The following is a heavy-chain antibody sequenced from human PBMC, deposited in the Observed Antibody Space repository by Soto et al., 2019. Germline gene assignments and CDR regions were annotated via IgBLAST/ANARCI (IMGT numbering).Heavy chain of an antibody. CDR3: ARATSGPDTTYYYYGMDV. V-gene: IGHV3-30-3*01. CDR1: GFTFSSYA. CDR2: ISYDGSNK. Sequence: PGGSLRLSCAASGFTFSSYAMHWVRQAPGKGLEWVAVISYDGSNKYYADSVKGRFTISRDNSKNTLYLQMNSLRAEDTAVYYCARATSGPDTTYYYYGMDVWGQGTTVTVSS. D-gene: IGHD3-10*01. J-gene: IGHJ6*02.